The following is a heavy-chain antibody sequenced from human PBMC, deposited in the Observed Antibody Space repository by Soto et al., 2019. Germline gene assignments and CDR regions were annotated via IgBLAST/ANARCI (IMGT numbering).Heavy chain of an antibody. CDR3: AKDTVTTSWSYYGMDV. CDR2: ISYDGSNK. V-gene: IGHV3-30*18. J-gene: IGHJ6*02. D-gene: IGHD4-4*01. CDR1: GFTFSSYG. Sequence: QVQLVESGGGVVQPGRSLRLSCAASGFTFSSYGMHWVRQAPGKGLEWVAVISYDGSNKYYADSVKGRFTISRDNSKNTLYLQMNSLRAEETAVYYCAKDTVTTSWSYYGMDVWGQGTTVTVSS.